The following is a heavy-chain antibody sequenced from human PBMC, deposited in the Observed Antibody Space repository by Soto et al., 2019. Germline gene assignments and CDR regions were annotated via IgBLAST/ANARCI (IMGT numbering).Heavy chain of an antibody. CDR1: GVTFSDHA. V-gene: IGHV3-23*01. Sequence: EVQLLESGGGLVQPGGSLRLSCTASGVTFSDHAMTWVRQAPGKGLEWLSGISGGGSGAYYADSVKGRFTVSRANSNNTLFLQMDSLRVEDTAVYHCAIDLWWYTHWGQGTLVTVSS. CDR3: AIDLWWYTH. J-gene: IGHJ4*02. D-gene: IGHD2-15*01. CDR2: ISGGGSGA.